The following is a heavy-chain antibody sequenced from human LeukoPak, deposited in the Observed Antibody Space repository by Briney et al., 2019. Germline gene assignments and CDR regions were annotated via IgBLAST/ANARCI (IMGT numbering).Heavy chain of an antibody. V-gene: IGHV3-7*03. Sequence: EGSLRLPCTASGFTFSNYWMTWVRQAPGKGLEWVASIKQDGSEKQYVGSVRGRFTISRDNAKNVLDLQMDSLTAEDTAVYYCARDLWKLGAFDIWGQGTMVTVSS. D-gene: IGHD1-1*01. J-gene: IGHJ3*02. CDR3: ARDLWKLGAFDI. CDR2: IKQDGSEK. CDR1: GFTFSNYW.